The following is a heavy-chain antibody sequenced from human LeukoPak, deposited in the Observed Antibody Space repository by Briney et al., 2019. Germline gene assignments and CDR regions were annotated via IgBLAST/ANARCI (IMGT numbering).Heavy chain of an antibody. CDR1: RGSFSGYY. J-gene: IGHJ4*02. D-gene: IGHD2-2*01. Sequence: SETLSLTCAVYRGSFSGYYWSWIRQPPGKGLDWIGEINHIGSTNYNPSLKSRVTISVDTAKNQFSLKVNTVTDADTAVYYCARGLSRTPPGGYWGQGTLVTVSS. CDR3: ARGLSRTPPGGY. V-gene: IGHV4-34*01. CDR2: INHIGST.